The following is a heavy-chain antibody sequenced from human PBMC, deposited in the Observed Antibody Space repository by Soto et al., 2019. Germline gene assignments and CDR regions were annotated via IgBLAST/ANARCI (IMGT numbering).Heavy chain of an antibody. CDR2: FYNSGTT. CDR1: GGFISNFY. J-gene: IGHJ4*02. CDR3: GRDGSLRPTTY. D-gene: IGHD3-10*01. Sequence: PSETLSLTCSVSGGFISNFYWTWIRQPPGKGLEWIGVFYNSGTTNYNPSLKSRVTISVDTSKNQFSLRLRSLTVADTAVYYCGRDGSLRPTTYWGQGILVTVS. V-gene: IGHV4-59*01.